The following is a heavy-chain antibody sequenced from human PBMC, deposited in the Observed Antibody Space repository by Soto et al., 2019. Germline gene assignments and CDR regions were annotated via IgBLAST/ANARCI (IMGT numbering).Heavy chain of an antibody. Sequence: SETLSLTCTVSGGSISSSSYYWGWIRQPPGKGLEWIGSIYYSGSTYYNPSLKSRVTISVDTSKNQFSLKLSSVTAADTAVYYCARDHSYYYYYGMDVWGQGTTVTVSS. CDR1: GGSISSSSYY. CDR3: ARDHSYYYYYGMDV. CDR2: IYYSGST. V-gene: IGHV4-39*02. J-gene: IGHJ6*02.